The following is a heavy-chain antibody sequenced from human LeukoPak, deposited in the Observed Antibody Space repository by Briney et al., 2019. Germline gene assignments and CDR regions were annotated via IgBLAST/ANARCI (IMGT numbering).Heavy chain of an antibody. CDR2: ISSSGSYI. J-gene: IGHJ4*02. CDR3: ARDFRYCSGGSCYSGGYFDY. Sequence: PGGSLRLSCAASGFTFSSYSMNWVRQAPGKGLEWVSSISSSGSYIYYADSVKGRFTISRDNAKNSLYLQMNSLRAEDTAVYYCARDFRYCSGGSCYSGGYFDYWGQGTLVTVSS. CDR1: GFTFSSYS. D-gene: IGHD2-15*01. V-gene: IGHV3-21*01.